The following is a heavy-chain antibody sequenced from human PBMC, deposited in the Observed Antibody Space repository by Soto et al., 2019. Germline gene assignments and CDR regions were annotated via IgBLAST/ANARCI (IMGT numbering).Heavy chain of an antibody. J-gene: IGHJ4*02. CDR2: ISGSGGST. D-gene: IGHD3-16*01. CDR1: GFTFSSYA. CDR3: PKAPLYGMITFGGVPYYFDY. V-gene: IGHV3-23*01. Sequence: EVQLLESGGGLVQPGGSLRLSCAASGFTFSSYAMSWVRQAPRKGLEWVSAISGSGGSTYYADSVKGRFTISRDNSKNKLYLQMNSLRDEDTAVYYCPKAPLYGMITFGGVPYYFDYWGQGTLVTVSS.